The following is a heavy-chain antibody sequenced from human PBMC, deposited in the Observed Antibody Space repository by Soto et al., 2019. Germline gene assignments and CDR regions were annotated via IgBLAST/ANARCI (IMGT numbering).Heavy chain of an antibody. CDR2: INSDGSST. D-gene: IGHD3-3*01. V-gene: IGHV3-74*01. CDR1: GFTFSSYW. CDR3: ARDTPPYDFWRGYSGGPYYYSGMGG. Sequence: GGSLRLSCAASGFTFSSYWMHWVRQAPGKGLVWVSRINSDGSSTSYADSVKGRFTISRDNAKNTLYLQMNSLRAEDTAVYYCARDTPPYDFWRGYSGGPYYYSGMGGWGQGTRVTVAS. J-gene: IGHJ6*02.